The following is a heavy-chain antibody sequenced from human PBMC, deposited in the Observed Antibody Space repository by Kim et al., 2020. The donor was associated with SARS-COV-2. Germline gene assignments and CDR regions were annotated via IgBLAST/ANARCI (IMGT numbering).Heavy chain of an antibody. CDR1: GFTFSSYS. CDR3: AGRDVHRGDGGYYYYGMDV. CDR2: ISSSSSYI. J-gene: IGHJ6*01. V-gene: IGHV3-21*01. D-gene: IGHD3-16*01. Sequence: GGSLRLSCAASGFTFSSYSMNWVRQAPGKGLEWVSSISSSSSYIYYADSVKGRFTISRDNAKNSLYLQMNSLRAEDTAVYYCAGRDVHRGDGGYYYYGMDVWRQGTTVTVST.